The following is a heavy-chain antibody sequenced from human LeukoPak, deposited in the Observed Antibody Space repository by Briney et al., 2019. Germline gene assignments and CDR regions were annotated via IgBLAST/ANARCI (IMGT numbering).Heavy chain of an antibody. CDR2: IYYSGST. D-gene: IGHD6-13*01. V-gene: IGHV4-59*01. J-gene: IGHJ4*02. Sequence: SETLSLTCAVYGGSFSGYYWSWIRQPPGKGLEWIGYIYYSGSTNYNPSLKSRVTISVDTSKNQFSLKLSSVTAADTAVYYCARGGTSSSWYPGEFDYWGQGTLVTVSS. CDR1: GGSFSGYY. CDR3: ARGGTSSSWYPGEFDY.